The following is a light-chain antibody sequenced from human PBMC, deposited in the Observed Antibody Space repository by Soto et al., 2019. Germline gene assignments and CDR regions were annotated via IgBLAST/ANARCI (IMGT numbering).Light chain of an antibody. J-gene: IGKJ1*01. CDR1: QTVTSGSY. V-gene: IGKV3-20*01. Sequence: EIVLTQSPGTLSLSPGERATLSCRASQTVTSGSYLAWYQQKPGQPPRLLIYGASSRATGIPDRFSGSGSGTDFTLTISRLEPEDFAVYYCQQYGSSPWTFGQGTKVDIK. CDR3: QQYGSSPWT. CDR2: GAS.